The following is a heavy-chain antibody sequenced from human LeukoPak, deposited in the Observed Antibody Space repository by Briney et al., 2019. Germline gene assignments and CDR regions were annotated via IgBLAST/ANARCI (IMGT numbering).Heavy chain of an antibody. J-gene: IGHJ4*02. CDR1: GFTFSTYS. CDR2: ISSISSII. Sequence: PGGSLRLSCAASGFTFSTYSMSWVRQAPGTGLEWVSYISSISSIIYYADSVKGRFTISRDNARNSLYLQMNSLRAEDTAVYYCTRSRPGTEAGQPNFDYWGQGTLVTVSS. D-gene: IGHD6-13*01. V-gene: IGHV3-48*01. CDR3: TRSRPGTEAGQPNFDY.